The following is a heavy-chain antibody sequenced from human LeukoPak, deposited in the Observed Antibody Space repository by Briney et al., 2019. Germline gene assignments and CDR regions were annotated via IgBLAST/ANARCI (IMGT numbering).Heavy chain of an antibody. CDR3: ARGFKYSTGWLYFDY. J-gene: IGHJ4*02. V-gene: IGHV3-66*01. CDR1: GFTFSSYN. Sequence: PGGALRLSWAGSGFTFSSYNMNWVRQAAGKVLECVSVIYSGGSTYYADSVNGRFSTSTDNSTNTLYLQLNSLRAEDTAVYHCARGFKYSTGWLYFDYWGQGTLVTVSS. CDR2: IYSGGST. D-gene: IGHD6-19*01.